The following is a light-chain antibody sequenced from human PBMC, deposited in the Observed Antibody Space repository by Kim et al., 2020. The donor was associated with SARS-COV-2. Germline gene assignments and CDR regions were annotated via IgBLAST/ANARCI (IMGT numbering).Light chain of an antibody. CDR2: GAS. CDR1: QSVSSN. J-gene: IGKJ2*01. V-gene: IGKV3D-15*01. Sequence: EVVMTQSPVTLSVYPGERATLSCRASQSVSSNLAWYQQKSGQPPRLLIYGASIRATGIPVRFSGSGSGTEFTLTISGLQSEDFAVYFCQQYGNWPPYTFGQGTKLEI. CDR3: QQYGNWPPYT.